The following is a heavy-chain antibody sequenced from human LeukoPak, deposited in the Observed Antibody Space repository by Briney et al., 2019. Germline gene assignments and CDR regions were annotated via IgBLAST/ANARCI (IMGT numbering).Heavy chain of an antibody. CDR1: GFTFSNYP. CDR2: VSDNGGST. Sequence: GGSLRLSCAASGFTFSNYPMSWVRQAPGRGLEWVSIVSDNGGSTHYADSVKGRFSISRDNSKNTLYLQMNSLRAEDSAIYYCAKRVSYSSGSHFDYWGQGTLVTVSS. D-gene: IGHD3-10*01. V-gene: IGHV3-23*01. CDR3: AKRVSYSSGSHFDY. J-gene: IGHJ4*02.